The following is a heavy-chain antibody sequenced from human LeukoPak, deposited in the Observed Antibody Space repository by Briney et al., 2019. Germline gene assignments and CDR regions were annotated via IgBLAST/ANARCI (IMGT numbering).Heavy chain of an antibody. Sequence: SETLSLTCAVYGGSFSGYYWSWIRQPPGKGLEWIGEINHSGSTNYNPSLKSRVTISVDTSKNQFSLKLSSVTAADTAVYHCARTGYYDFWSGYQYPFDYWGQGTLVTVSS. D-gene: IGHD3-3*01. V-gene: IGHV4-34*01. CDR3: ARTGYYDFWSGYQYPFDY. CDR2: INHSGST. J-gene: IGHJ4*02. CDR1: GGSFSGYY.